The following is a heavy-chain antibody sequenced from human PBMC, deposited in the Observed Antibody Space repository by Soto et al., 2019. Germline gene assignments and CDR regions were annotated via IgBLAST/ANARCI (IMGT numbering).Heavy chain of an antibody. Sequence: SETLSLTCTVSGGSISSSSYYWGWIRQPPGKGLEWIGSIYYSGSTYYNPSLKSRVTISVDTSKNQFSLKLSSVTAADTAVYYCARLIGYSSGWKPRTWGEGDNWFDPWGQGTLVTVSS. J-gene: IGHJ5*02. CDR3: ARLIGYSSGWKPRTWGEGDNWFDP. V-gene: IGHV4-39*01. CDR1: GGSISSSSYY. D-gene: IGHD6-19*01. CDR2: IYYSGST.